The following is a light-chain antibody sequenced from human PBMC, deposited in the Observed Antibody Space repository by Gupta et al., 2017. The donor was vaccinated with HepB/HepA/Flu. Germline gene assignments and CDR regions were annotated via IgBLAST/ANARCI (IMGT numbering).Light chain of an antibody. Sequence: QSVLTQPPSASRAPVQRVTISCIGSSSNIGAGYDVHWYQQLPGTAPKLLMYGNNNRPSGVPDRFSASKSGTSASLAITGLQAEDEADYYCQSYDSSLSAYVFGTGTKVTVL. J-gene: IGLJ1*01. V-gene: IGLV1-40*01. CDR1: SSNIGAGYD. CDR3: QSYDSSLSAYV. CDR2: GNN.